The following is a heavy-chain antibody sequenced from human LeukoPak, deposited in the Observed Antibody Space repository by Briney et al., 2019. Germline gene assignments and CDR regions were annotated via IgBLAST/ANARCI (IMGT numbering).Heavy chain of an antibody. Sequence: SETLSLTCTVSRGSISSSSYYWGWIRQPPGKGLEWIGSIYYSGSTYYNPSLKSRVTISVDTSKNQFSLKLGSVTAADTAVYYCASPRYCSVGSCDSGWYFDLWGRGTLVTVSS. CDR2: IYYSGST. D-gene: IGHD2-15*01. V-gene: IGHV4-39*01. CDR3: ASPRYCSVGSCDSGWYFDL. CDR1: RGSISSSSYY. J-gene: IGHJ2*01.